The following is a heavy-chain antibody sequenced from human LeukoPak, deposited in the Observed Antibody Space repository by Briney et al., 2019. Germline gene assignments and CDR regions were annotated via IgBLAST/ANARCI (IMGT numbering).Heavy chain of an antibody. CDR1: GYSFTTYW. D-gene: IGHD4-17*01. CDR2: IYPGDSDT. V-gene: IGHV5-51*01. CDR3: ARQNTVTTDFDY. Sequence: GESLKISCKGSGYSFTTYWIGWVRKLPGKGLKWMGIIYPGDSDTRYSPSFQGQVTISADKSISTAYLQWSSLKASDTAMYYCARQNTVTTDFDYWGQGTLVTVSS. J-gene: IGHJ4*02.